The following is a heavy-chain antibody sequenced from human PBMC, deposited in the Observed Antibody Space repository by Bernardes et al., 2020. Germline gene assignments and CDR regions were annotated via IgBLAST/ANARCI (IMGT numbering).Heavy chain of an antibody. J-gene: IGHJ4*02. D-gene: IGHD3-22*01. CDR1: W. CDR2: LSTYGSTT. V-gene: IGHV3-74*01. Sequence: WPHYVKKTPVKVMDWLTGLSTYGSTTRCADSVKGRFTISRDNAKNTVYLQRNSLRAEDTAVYYRAGSSGYYYFDYWGQGALVTVSS. CDR3: AGSSGYYYFDY.